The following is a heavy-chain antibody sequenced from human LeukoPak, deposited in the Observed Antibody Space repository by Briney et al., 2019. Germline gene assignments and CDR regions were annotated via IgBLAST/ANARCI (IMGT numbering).Heavy chain of an antibody. J-gene: IGHJ4*02. CDR3: ARGPTYYDFWSGYYHFDY. CDR2: IKQDGSEK. CDR1: GFTFSSYW. Sequence: GGSLRLSCAASGFTFSSYWMSWVRQAPGKGLEWVANIKQDGSEKYYVDSVKGRFTISRDNAKNSLYLQMNSLRAEDTAVYYCARGPTYYDFWSGYYHFDYWGQGTLVTVPS. D-gene: IGHD3-3*01. V-gene: IGHV3-7*01.